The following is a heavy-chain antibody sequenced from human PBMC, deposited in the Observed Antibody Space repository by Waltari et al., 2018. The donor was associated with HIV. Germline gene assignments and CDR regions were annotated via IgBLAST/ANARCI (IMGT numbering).Heavy chain of an antibody. V-gene: IGHV3-15*01. CDR1: GFPFSYLW. CDR3: TTEGLRAS. Sequence: EVQLVEPVGGLVTPGVSLRLYCAAPGFPFSYLWLTWVRQAPGKGREWVGHIKSKTDGGTTDYAAPVKGRFTISRDDSKNTLYLQMNSLKTEDTAVYYCTTEGLRASWGQGTLVTVSS. CDR2: IKSKTDGGTT. J-gene: IGHJ5*02.